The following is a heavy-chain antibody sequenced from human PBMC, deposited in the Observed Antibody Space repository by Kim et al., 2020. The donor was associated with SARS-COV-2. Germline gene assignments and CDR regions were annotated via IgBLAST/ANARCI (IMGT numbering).Heavy chain of an antibody. CDR3: AYMPYSSGRDY. D-gene: IGHD6-19*01. V-gene: IGHV3-48*02. Sequence: YYADSVKGRFTISRDNAKNSLYLQMSSLRDEDTAVYYCAYMPYSSGRDYWGQGTLVTVSS. J-gene: IGHJ4*02.